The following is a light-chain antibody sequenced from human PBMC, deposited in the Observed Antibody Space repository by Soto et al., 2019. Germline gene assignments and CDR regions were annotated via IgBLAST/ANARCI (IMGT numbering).Light chain of an antibody. J-gene: IGLJ3*02. Sequence: QSVLTQPASVSGSPGQSITISCTGTSSDVGGYNFVSWYQQHPDKAPKLIIYEVSNRPSGVSNRYSGSKSGNMASLTISGLQPEDDADYYCSSYTSTSSPVFGGGTKLTVL. CDR1: SSDVGGYNF. CDR2: EVS. V-gene: IGLV2-14*01. CDR3: SSYTSTSSPV.